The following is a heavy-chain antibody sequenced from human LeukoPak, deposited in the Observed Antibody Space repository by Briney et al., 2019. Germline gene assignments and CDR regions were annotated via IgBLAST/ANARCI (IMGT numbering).Heavy chain of an antibody. CDR1: GFTVSSNY. CDR2: IYSDGST. Sequence: GGSLRLSCAASGFTVSSNYMSWVRQAPGKGLEWVSVIYSDGSTYYADPVKGRFTISRDNSKNTLYLQMNSLRAEDTAVYYCARDVYCSGGSCYQHWGQGTLVTVSS. D-gene: IGHD2-15*01. V-gene: IGHV3-53*01. CDR3: ARDVYCSGGSCYQH. J-gene: IGHJ1*01.